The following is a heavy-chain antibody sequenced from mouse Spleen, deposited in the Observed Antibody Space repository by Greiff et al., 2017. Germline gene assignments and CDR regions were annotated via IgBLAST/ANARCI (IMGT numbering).Heavy chain of an antibody. CDR2: ISSGGSYT. Sequence: EVKLVESGGDLVKPGGSLKLSCAASGFTFSSYGMSWVRQTPDKRLEWVATISSGGSYTYYPDSVKGRFTISRDNAKNTLYLQMSSLKSEDTAMYYCARDDGYYLYWGQGTLVTVSA. CDR1: GFTFSSYG. CDR3: ARDDGYYLY. J-gene: IGHJ3*01. D-gene: IGHD2-3*01. V-gene: IGHV5-6*02.